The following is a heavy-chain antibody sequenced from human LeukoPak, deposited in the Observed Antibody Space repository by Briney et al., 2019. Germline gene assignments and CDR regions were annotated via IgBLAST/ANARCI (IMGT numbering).Heavy chain of an antibody. CDR1: GFSFSSYS. CDR3: ARDYVYAFDY. Sequence: GGPLRLSCAASGFSFSSYSMNWVRQAPGKGLEWVSYISGSGNAKHYTDSVKGRFTISRDNAKNALYLQMNSLRVEDTAVYFCARDYVYAFDYWGQGTLVTVSS. D-gene: IGHD2/OR15-2a*01. CDR2: ISGSGNAK. V-gene: IGHV3-48*01. J-gene: IGHJ4*02.